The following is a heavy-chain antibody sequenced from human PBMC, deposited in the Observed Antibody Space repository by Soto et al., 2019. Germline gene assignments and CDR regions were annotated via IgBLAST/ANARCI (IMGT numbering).Heavy chain of an antibody. J-gene: IGHJ4*01. CDR1: GYTVTSYG. D-gene: IGHD1-1*01. V-gene: IGHV1-18*01. CDR3: ARDVAFAGTGGYYFDY. Sequence: QVQLVQSGAELKKPGASVKVSCKASGYTVTSYGFSWVRQAPGQGPEWMGWISGNNGDTKEAQKFQGRVTMTTDTSTNTAYMELRSLTSDDTALYYCARDVAFAGTGGYYFDYWGQGTLVTVPS. CDR2: ISGNNGDT.